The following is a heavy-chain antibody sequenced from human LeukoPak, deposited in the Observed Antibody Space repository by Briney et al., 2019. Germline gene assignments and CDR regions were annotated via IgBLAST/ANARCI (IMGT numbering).Heavy chain of an antibody. J-gene: IGHJ5*02. CDR3: AGHDWFDP. V-gene: IGHV3-66*04. CDR2: IYSGGST. Sequence: GGSLRLSCAASGFTFSSDAMSWVRQAPGKGLEWVSVIYSGGSTYYADSVKGRFSISRDNSIDTLYLQMSRLRVEDTAVYYCAGHDWFDPWGQGALVTVSS. CDR1: GFTFSSDA.